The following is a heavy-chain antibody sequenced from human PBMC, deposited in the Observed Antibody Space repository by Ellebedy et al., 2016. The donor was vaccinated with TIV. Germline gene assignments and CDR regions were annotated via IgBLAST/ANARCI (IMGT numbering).Heavy chain of an antibody. CDR2: TDPSGGST. CDR1: GYTFSNNY. Sequence: AASVKVSCKASGYTFSNNYMHWVRQAPGQGLEWMGITDPSGGSTTYAQKFQGRVTMTRDTSTSTVYMELSSLRSEDTAVYYCARRSSAYALDYWGQGTLVTVSS. D-gene: IGHD5-12*01. V-gene: IGHV1-46*01. CDR3: ARRSSAYALDY. J-gene: IGHJ4*02.